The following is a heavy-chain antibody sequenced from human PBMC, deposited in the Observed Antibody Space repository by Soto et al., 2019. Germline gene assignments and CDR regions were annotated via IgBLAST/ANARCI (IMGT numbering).Heavy chain of an antibody. V-gene: IGHV3-73*01. CDR2: IRSKADNYAT. Sequence: GGSLRLSCAASGFTFSGSAMHWVRQASGKGLEWVGRIRSKADNYATSYAASVKGRFTISRDDSKNTAYLQMDSLKTEDTAVYYCTERGKYDNRVFDEWSQGTVVTVSS. D-gene: IGHD3-22*01. J-gene: IGHJ4*02. CDR1: GFTFSGSA. CDR3: TERGKYDNRVFDE.